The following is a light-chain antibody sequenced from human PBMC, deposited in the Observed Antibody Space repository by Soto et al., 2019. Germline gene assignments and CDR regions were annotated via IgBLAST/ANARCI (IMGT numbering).Light chain of an antibody. J-gene: IGLJ3*02. Sequence: SYELTQPPSVSVAQGQPPSIPGAGDNIGSNSVHWYQQRPGQAPVLVAYEDNVRPSGIPERVSGSKSGTTATLTISWVEAGDEADYYCQVWDGSGDHWVFGGGTKLTVL. CDR2: EDN. CDR1: NIGSNS. CDR3: QVWDGSGDHWV. V-gene: IGLV3-21*02.